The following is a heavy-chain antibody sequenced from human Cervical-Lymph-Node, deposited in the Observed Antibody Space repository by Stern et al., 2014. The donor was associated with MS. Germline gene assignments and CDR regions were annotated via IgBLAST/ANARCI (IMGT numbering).Heavy chain of an antibody. CDR3: ARGVVSNRATATLHNLFDP. CDR1: GGTFSSSYA. Sequence: VQLVESGAEVKKPGSSVNVSCMASGGTFSSSYAITWMRQAPGQGLEWRGRIIPLLGLPYYAQKSQGRVTIPADTSTNTAYMGLNSLTSEDTAVYYCARGVVSNRATATLHNLFDPWGQGTLVTVSS. D-gene: IGHD1-1*01. CDR2: IIPLLGLP. V-gene: IGHV1-69*09. J-gene: IGHJ5*02.